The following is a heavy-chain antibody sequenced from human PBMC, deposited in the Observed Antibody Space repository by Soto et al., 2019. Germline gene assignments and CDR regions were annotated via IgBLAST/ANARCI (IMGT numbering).Heavy chain of an antibody. CDR3: AREKSYGMDV. CDR2: MNPNSGNT. V-gene: IGHV1-8*01. CDR1: GYTFTSYD. J-gene: IGHJ6*02. Sequence: QVQLVQSGAEVKKPGASVKVSCKASGYTFTSYDINWVRQATGQGLEWMGWMNPNSGNTGYAQKFQGRVTMTRNTSISTAYMELSSLXXXXXXVXXCAREKSYGMDVWGQGTTVTVSS.